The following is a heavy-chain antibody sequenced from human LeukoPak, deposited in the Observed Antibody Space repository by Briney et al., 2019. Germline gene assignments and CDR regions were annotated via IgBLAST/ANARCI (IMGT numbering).Heavy chain of an antibody. CDR1: GGSISSSSYY. D-gene: IGHD3-9*01. J-gene: IGHJ5*02. Sequence: SETLSLTCTVSGGSISSSSYYWGWIRQPPGKGLEWIGSLDYSGSTYYNPSLKSRVTISVDTSKNQFSLKLSSVTAADTAVYYCARPILTGYFRDGDWFDPWGQGSLVTVSS. CDR3: ARPILTGYFRDGDWFDP. CDR2: LDYSGST. V-gene: IGHV4-39*01.